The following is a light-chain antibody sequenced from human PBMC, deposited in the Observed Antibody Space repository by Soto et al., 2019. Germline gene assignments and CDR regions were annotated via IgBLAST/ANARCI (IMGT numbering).Light chain of an antibody. V-gene: IGKV1-5*03. CDR1: QSISSW. J-gene: IGKJ5*01. Sequence: DIQMTQSPSSLSASVGDRATVTCRASQSISSWLAWYQQKPGKAPKILIYKASSLQSGVPSRFSGSGSGTEFTLTISSLQPDDFGTYYCQQYNSYPITFGQGTRLEIK. CDR3: QQYNSYPIT. CDR2: KAS.